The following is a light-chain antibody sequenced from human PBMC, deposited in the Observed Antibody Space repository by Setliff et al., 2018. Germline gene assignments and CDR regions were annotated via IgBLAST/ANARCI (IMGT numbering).Light chain of an antibody. CDR3: SSYTDSPGVV. CDR1: TSDVGGNNN. CDR2: DIT. J-gene: IGLJ2*01. V-gene: IGLV2-14*01. Sequence: QSALTQPASVSGSPGQSITITCTGSTSDVGGNNNVSWYRHHPGKAPELLIYDITTRPSGISARFAGSKSGNTASLTISGLQAEDDGDYYCSSYTDSPGVVFGGGTKVTVL.